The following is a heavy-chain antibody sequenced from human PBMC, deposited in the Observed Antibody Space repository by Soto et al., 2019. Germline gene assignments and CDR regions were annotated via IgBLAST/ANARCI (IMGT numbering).Heavy chain of an antibody. CDR2: ISGSGVST. D-gene: IGHD3-22*01. CDR1: GFTFRNYG. Sequence: GGSLRLSCAASGFTFRNYGMSWVRQAPGKGLEWVSAISGSGVSTYYADSVKGRFTISRDNSKNTLYLQMNSLRAEDTAVYYCAKSPGMYYYDSSGYYHYDYWGQGTLVTVSS. J-gene: IGHJ4*02. V-gene: IGHV3-23*01. CDR3: AKSPGMYYYDSSGYYHYDY.